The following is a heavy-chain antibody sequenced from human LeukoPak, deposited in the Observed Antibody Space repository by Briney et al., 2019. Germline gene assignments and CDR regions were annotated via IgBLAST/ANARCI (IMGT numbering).Heavy chain of an antibody. CDR3: ARTSGSGSEGGWFDP. CDR2: IIPIFGTA. CDR1: GGTFSSYA. J-gene: IGHJ5*02. D-gene: IGHD3-10*01. Sequence: GASVKVSCKASGGTFSSYAISWVRQAPGQGLEWMGGIIPIFGTANYAQKFQGRVTITADKSTSTAYMELSSLRSEDTAVYYCARTSGSGSEGGWFDPWGQGTLVTVSS. V-gene: IGHV1-69*06.